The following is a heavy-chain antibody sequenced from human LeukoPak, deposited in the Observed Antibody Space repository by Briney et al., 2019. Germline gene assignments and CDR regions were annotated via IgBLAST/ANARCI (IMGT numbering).Heavy chain of an antibody. Sequence: SVKVSCKASGGSFSTFSINWVRQAPGQGLGWMGRVIPAFGTADYSQKFQGRVTFTADMSTAAAYMDLRSLRSDDTALYYCATQGIGLAGGYFDSWGQGTRVTVSS. V-gene: IGHV1-69*06. CDR1: GGSFSTFS. J-gene: IGHJ4*02. D-gene: IGHD2-8*02. CDR3: ATQGIGLAGGYFDS. CDR2: VIPAFGTA.